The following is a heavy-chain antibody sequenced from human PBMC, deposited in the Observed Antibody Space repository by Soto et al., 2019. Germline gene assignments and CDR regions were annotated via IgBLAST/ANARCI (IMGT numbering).Heavy chain of an antibody. CDR1: GFTFDDYA. V-gene: IGHV3-9*01. D-gene: IGHD3-3*01. J-gene: IGHJ6*02. Sequence: EVQLVESGGGLVQPGRSLRLSCAASGFTFDDYAMHWVRQAPGKGLEWVSGISWNSGSIGYADSVKGRFTISRDNAKNSLYLQMNSLRAEDTAVYYCASGVTIFGVVIPRNAMDVWGQGTTVTVSS. CDR2: ISWNSGSI. CDR3: ASGVTIFGVVIPRNAMDV.